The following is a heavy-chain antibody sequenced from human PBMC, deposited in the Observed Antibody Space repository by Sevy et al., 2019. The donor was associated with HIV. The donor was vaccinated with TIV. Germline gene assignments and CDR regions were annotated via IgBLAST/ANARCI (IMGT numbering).Heavy chain of an antibody. J-gene: IGHJ4*02. CDR1: GDSIGSGDYD. CDR2: MYFNGRS. Sequence: SETLSLTCTVSGDSIGSGDYDWGWIRQPPGKGLQWIASMYFNGRSYYNPSLKSRVTISVDRPKSQFSLKLTSVTVSDTAIYYCARRGGHEYRGFDFWGQGTLVTVSS. CDR3: ARRGGHEYRGFDF. V-gene: IGHV4-39*01. D-gene: IGHD3-10*01.